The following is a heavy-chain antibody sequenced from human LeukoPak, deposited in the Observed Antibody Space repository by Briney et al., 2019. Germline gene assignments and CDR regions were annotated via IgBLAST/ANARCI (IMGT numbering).Heavy chain of an antibody. V-gene: IGHV1-18*01. CDR3: ARVVRIIRQRYRSSWPTYFDS. CDR1: GYTFTNYG. D-gene: IGHD6-13*01. CDR2: ISDYNGNT. J-gene: IGHJ4*02. Sequence: GASVKVSCKASGYTFTNYGIIWVRQAPGQGLEWMGWISDYNGNTIYAQKLQGRVAMTTDTSTSTAYMELRSLRSDDTAVYYCARVVRIIRQRYRSSWPTYFDSWGQGTLVTVSS.